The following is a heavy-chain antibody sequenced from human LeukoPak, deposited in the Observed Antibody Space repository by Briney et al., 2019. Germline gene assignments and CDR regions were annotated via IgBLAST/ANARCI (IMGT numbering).Heavy chain of an antibody. CDR1: GFTFSSFW. D-gene: IGHD6-19*01. J-gene: IGHJ4*02. V-gene: IGHV3-7*05. CDR2: INQDGSNK. CDR3: VRDIAVAANHDS. Sequence: GGSLRLSCAASGFTFSSFWMSWVRQAPGEGLEWVANINQDGSNKYYVDSLKGRFTISRDNAKNSLFLQMNRLRAEDTAVYYCVRDIAVAANHDSWGQGTLVTVSS.